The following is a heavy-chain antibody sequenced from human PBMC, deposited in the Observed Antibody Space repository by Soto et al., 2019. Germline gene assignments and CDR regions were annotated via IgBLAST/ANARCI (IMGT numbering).Heavy chain of an antibody. CDR2: ISSSSSYI. V-gene: IGHV3-21*01. J-gene: IGHJ4*02. CDR1: GFTFSSYS. D-gene: IGHD6-19*01. CDR3: ATPAGIAVAGSIPPQDY. Sequence: GGSLRLSCAASGFTFSSYSMNWVRQAPGKGLEWVSSISSSSSYIYYADSVKGRFTISRDNAKNSLYLQMNGLRAEDTAVYYCATPAGIAVAGSIPPQDYWGQGTLVTVSS.